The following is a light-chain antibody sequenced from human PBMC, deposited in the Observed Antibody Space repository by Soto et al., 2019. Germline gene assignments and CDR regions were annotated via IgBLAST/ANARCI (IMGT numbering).Light chain of an antibody. CDR1: QSVNSNY. V-gene: IGKV3-20*01. J-gene: IGKJ2*01. Sequence: EIVLAQSPGTLSLSPGERATLSCRASQSVNSNYSAWYQQRPGQAPRLLIYGASSRATVMPDRFSGSGSGTDFTLTISRLEPEDFAVYYCQQYARSPYTFGQGTKLEI. CDR3: QQYARSPYT. CDR2: GAS.